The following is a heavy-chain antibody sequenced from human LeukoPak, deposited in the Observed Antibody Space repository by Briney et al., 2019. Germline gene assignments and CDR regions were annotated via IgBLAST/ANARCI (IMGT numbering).Heavy chain of an antibody. CDR3: ARVYYSSSYDYWYFDL. J-gene: IGHJ2*01. V-gene: IGHV4-59*01. CDR2: KDYSGST. Sequence: SETLSLTCSVSGGSISSYYWSWIRQPPGKGLEWIGYKDYSGSTNYNRSLKSRVTISVDTSKNQFSLKLSSVTAADTAVYYCARVYYSSSYDYWYFDLWGRGTLVTVSS. CDR1: GGSISSYY. D-gene: IGHD6-13*01.